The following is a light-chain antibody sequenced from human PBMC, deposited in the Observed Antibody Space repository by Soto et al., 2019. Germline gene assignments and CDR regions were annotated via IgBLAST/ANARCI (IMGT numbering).Light chain of an antibody. CDR3: SSYTTSDTLCV. Sequence: QSVLTQPPSASGTPGQRVTISCSGSSPNIGTNTVNWYQQFPGTAPKLLIYSNNQRPSGVPDRFSGSKSGTSASLAISGLQSEDEADYYCSSYTTSDTLCVFGTGTKVTVL. CDR2: SNN. V-gene: IGLV1-44*01. CDR1: SPNIGTNT. J-gene: IGLJ1*01.